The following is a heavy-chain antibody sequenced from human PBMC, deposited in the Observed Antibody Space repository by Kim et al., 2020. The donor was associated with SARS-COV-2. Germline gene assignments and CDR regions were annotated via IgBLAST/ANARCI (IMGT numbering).Heavy chain of an antibody. CDR3: ARDLRAVSQQLVLDYYYGMDV. D-gene: IGHD6-13*01. CDR1: GFTFSSYS. Sequence: GGSLRLSCAASGFTFSSYSMNWVRQAPGKGLEWVSSISSSSSYIYYADSVKGRFTISRDNAKNSLYLQMNSLRAEDTAVYYCARDLRAVSQQLVLDYYYGMDVWGQGTTVTVSS. V-gene: IGHV3-21*04. CDR2: ISSSSSYI. J-gene: IGHJ6*02.